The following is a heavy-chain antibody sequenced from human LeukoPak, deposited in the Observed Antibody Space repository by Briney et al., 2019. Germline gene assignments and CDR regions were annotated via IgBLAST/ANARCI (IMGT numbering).Heavy chain of an antibody. Sequence: QPGGSLRLSCAASGLTFSNYWMSWVRQAPGKGLEWVANIKQDGSEKYYVDSVKGRFTIFRDNAKNSLDLQMNSLRAEDTAVYYCARVALDYDSSGYYYCRAFDIWGQGTMVTVSS. V-gene: IGHV3-7*01. CDR3: ARVALDYDSSGYYYCRAFDI. CDR2: IKQDGSEK. J-gene: IGHJ3*02. CDR1: GLTFSNYW. D-gene: IGHD3-22*01.